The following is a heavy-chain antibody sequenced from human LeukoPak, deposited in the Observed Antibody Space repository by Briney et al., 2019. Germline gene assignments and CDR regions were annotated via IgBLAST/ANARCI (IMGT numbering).Heavy chain of an antibody. CDR2: INANSGTT. D-gene: IGHD6-13*01. J-gene: IGHJ5*01. CDR3: AKPISGGLAETADWFHP. V-gene: IGHV3-23*01. Sequence: GGSLRLSRAASGFAFSFYAMSWLRQPPGKGLEWVSTINANSGTTSYAASVRGRFTISRDNSKNTLYLQVNTLRADDTATYYCAKPISGGLAETADWFHPWGQGTLVVVSS. CDR1: GFAFSFYA.